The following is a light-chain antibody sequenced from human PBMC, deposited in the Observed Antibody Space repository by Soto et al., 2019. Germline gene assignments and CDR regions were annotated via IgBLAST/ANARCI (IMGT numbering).Light chain of an antibody. V-gene: IGLV2-14*01. J-gene: IGLJ1*01. CDR2: EVS. Sequence: QPVLTQPASVSGSPGQSITISCTGTSSDVGGYNYVSWYQQHPDKAPKLMIYEVSNRPSGVSNRFSGSKSGHTASLTISGLQSEDEADYFCTSYTSYSTLDVFGTGTKLTVL. CDR1: SSDVGGYNY. CDR3: TSYTSYSTLDV.